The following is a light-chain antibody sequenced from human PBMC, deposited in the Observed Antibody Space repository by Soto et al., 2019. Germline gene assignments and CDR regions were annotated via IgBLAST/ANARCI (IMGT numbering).Light chain of an antibody. CDR3: QQYGSSPF. CDR2: GVS. Sequence: EIVLTQSPGTLSLSPGERATLSCRASQSASSSNLAWYQQKPGLAPRLLIYGVSSRATGIPDRFSGSGSRTDFTLTISRLGPEDFAAYYCQQYGSSPFFGGRTKVDIK. CDR1: QSASSSN. J-gene: IGKJ4*01. V-gene: IGKV3-20*01.